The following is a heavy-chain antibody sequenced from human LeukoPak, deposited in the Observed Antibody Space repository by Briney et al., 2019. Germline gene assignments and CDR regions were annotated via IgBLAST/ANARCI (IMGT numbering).Heavy chain of an antibody. CDR2: IRYDGSNK. CDR3: ATDVDSTGIYGDLQH. D-gene: IGHD6-19*01. J-gene: IGHJ1*01. V-gene: IGHV3-30*02. CDR1: GFTFSDYY. Sequence: QAGGSLRLSCAASGFTFSDYYMSWIRQAPGKGLEWVAFIRYDGSNKYYADSVKGRFTISRDNSKNTLYLQMKSLRAEDTAVYYCATDVDSTGIYGDLQHWGQGTLVTVSS.